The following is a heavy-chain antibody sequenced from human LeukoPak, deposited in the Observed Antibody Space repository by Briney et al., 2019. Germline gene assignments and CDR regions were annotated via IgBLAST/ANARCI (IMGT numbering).Heavy chain of an antibody. CDR1: EFTFSSYA. CDR2: ISWNSGSK. V-gene: IGHV3-9*03. D-gene: IGHD6-6*01. Sequence: GGSLRLSCVVSEFTFSSYAMSWVRQAPGKGLEWVSGISWNSGSKEYADSVKGRFTISRDNAKNSLYLQMNSLRVEDMALYFCARDSTAAPISYMDVWGKGTTVTVSS. CDR3: ARDSTAAPISYMDV. J-gene: IGHJ6*03.